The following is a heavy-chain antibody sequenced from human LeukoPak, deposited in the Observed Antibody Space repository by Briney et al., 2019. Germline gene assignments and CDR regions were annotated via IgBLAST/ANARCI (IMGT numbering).Heavy chain of an antibody. D-gene: IGHD6-19*01. J-gene: IGHJ4*02. V-gene: IGHV3-23*01. CDR1: GFTFSNYG. CDR2: IGGSGSNT. Sequence: PGGSLRLSCAASGFTFSNYGMSWVRQAPGKGLEWVSFIGGSGSNTYYADSVKGRFTISRDNSKNTLYLQMNSLRAEDTAVYYCAKGYSSGWYDFDYWGQGTLVTASS. CDR3: AKGYSSGWYDFDY.